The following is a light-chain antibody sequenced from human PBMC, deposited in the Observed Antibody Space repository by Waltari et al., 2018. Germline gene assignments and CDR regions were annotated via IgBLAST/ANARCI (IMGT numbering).Light chain of an antibody. CDR3: SSYTSTSSYV. J-gene: IGLJ1*01. CDR1: SSDVGGYNF. V-gene: IGLV2-14*01. CDR2: DVT. Sequence: QSALTQPASVSGSPGQSITISCTGTSSDVGGYNFVSWYQQHPGKAPKLIIYDVTERPSVGSERFSGAKSGNTASLTISGLQAEDEADYYCSSYTSTSSYVFGAETKVTVL.